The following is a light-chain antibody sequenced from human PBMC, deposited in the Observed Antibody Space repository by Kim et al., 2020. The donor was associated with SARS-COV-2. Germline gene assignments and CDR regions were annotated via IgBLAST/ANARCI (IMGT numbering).Light chain of an antibody. CDR2: GAS. J-gene: IGKJ4*01. CDR1: QSISAN. CDR3: QQYNDWPLT. Sequence: GSPGNGATLSCRADQSISANLDWYQQKPGQAPRLFISGASSRAAGMPARFTGSGSGTEFTLTISSLQSEDFALYYCQQYNDWPLTVGGGTRVDIK. V-gene: IGKV3-15*01.